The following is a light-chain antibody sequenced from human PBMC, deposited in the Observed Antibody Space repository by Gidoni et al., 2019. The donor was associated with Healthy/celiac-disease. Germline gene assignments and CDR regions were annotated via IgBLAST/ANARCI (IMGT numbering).Light chain of an antibody. CDR1: QDISNY. CDR2: DAS. Sequence: DIQLTQSPSSLSASVGDRVTITCQARQDISNYLNWYKQKHGKAPKLLIDDASDLETAVPSSFSGSGAGTDFTFTISSLQPEDIATYYCQQYDNPPLTFGGXTKVEIK. J-gene: IGKJ4*01. CDR3: QQYDNPPLT. V-gene: IGKV1-33*01.